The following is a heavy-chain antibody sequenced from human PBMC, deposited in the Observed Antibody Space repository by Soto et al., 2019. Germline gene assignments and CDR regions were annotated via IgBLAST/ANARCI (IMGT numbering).Heavy chain of an antibody. CDR1: GFTFSDYY. CDR2: ISSSGSTI. V-gene: IGHV3-11*01. CDR3: ARLPYSSSSRFDY. D-gene: IGHD6-6*01. J-gene: IGHJ4*02. Sequence: PGGSLRLSCAASGFTFSDYYMSWIRQAPGKGLEWVSYISSSGSTIYYADSVKGRFTISRDNAKNSLYLQMNSLRAEDTAVYYCARLPYSSSSRFDYWGQGTLVTVSS.